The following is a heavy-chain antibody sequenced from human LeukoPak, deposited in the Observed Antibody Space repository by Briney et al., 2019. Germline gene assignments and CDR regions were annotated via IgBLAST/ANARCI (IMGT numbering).Heavy chain of an antibody. D-gene: IGHD3-3*01. CDR2: INHSGST. V-gene: IGHV4-34*01. Sequence: SETLSLTCAVYGGSFSGYYWSWIRQPPGKGLEWIGEINHSGSTNYNPSLKSRVTISVDTSKNQFSLKLSSVTAADTAVYYCARGVFWSGYYSYYYYYMDVWGKGTTVTVSS. CDR3: ARGVFWSGYYSYYYYYMDV. J-gene: IGHJ6*03. CDR1: GGSFSGYY.